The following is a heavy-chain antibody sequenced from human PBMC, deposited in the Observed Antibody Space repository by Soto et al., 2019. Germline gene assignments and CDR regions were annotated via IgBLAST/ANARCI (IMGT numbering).Heavy chain of an antibody. Sequence: QTLSLTCAISGDSVSSNSAAWNWIRQSPSRGLEWLGRTYYRSKWYNDYAVSVKSRITINPDTSKNQFSLQLNSVTPEDTAVYYCAREGYCSGGSCSGGWFDPWGQGTLVTVSS. D-gene: IGHD2-15*01. J-gene: IGHJ5*02. CDR2: TYYRSKWYN. CDR3: AREGYCSGGSCSGGWFDP. CDR1: GDSVSSNSAA. V-gene: IGHV6-1*01.